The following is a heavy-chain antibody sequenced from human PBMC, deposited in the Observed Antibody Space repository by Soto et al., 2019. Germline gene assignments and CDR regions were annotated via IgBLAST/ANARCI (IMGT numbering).Heavy chain of an antibody. CDR1: GYTFTSYG. Sequence: ASVKVSCKASGYTFTSYGISWVRQAPGQGLEWTGWINSYNGNTNYAQKLQGRVTMTTDTSTSTAYMELRSLRSDDTAVYYCAREPAAGIWFDPWGQGTLVTVS. V-gene: IGHV1-18*01. J-gene: IGHJ5*02. CDR2: INSYNGNT. D-gene: IGHD6-13*01. CDR3: AREPAAGIWFDP.